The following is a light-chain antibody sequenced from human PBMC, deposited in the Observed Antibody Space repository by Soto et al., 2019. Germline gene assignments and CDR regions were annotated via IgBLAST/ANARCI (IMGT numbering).Light chain of an antibody. CDR3: QQYGSSIT. Sequence: EIVLTQSPGTLSLSPGERATLSCRASQSVSSSYLAWYQQKPGQAPRLLIYGASSRATGIPDRFSGSGSGTDFSFTISRLEPEEFAVYYCQQYGSSITFGQGTRLEIK. CDR2: GAS. CDR1: QSVSSSY. J-gene: IGKJ5*01. V-gene: IGKV3-20*01.